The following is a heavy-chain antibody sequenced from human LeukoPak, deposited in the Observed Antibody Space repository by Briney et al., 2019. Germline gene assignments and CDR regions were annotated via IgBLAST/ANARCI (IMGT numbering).Heavy chain of an antibody. CDR2: IIPIFGTA. V-gene: IGHV1-69*13. J-gene: IGHJ5*02. CDR3: ARDLRNYDSSGEFDP. D-gene: IGHD3-22*01. Sequence: GASEKVSCKASGGTFSSYAINWVRQAPGQGLEWMGGIIPIFGTANYAQKFQGRVTITADESTSTAYMELSSLRSEGTAVYYCARDLRNYDSSGEFDPWGQGTLVTVSS. CDR1: GGTFSSYA.